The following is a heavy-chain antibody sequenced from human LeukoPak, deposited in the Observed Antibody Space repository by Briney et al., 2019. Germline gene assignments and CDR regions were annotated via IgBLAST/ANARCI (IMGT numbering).Heavy chain of an antibody. V-gene: IGHV4-39*01. D-gene: IGHD6-13*01. CDR2: IYHSGST. CDR3: ARHFGSWSYYFDY. J-gene: IGHJ4*02. CDR1: GGSISSSSYY. Sequence: SETLSLTCSVSGGSISSSSYYWGWIRQPPGKGLELIGSIYHSGSTYYNPSLKSRVTISVDTSKNQFSLKMSTVTAVDTAVYYCARHFGSWSYYFDYWGQGKLVTASS.